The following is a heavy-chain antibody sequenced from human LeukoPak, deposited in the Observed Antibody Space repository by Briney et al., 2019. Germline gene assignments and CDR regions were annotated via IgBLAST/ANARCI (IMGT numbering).Heavy chain of an antibody. CDR3: AKGESIFEY. Sequence: GGSLRLSCAASGFSFSSYAMSWVRQAPGKGLEWVSAITDSDTSTYYADSVKGRFTISRENSKNTLYLQMNSLRAEDTAVYYCAKGESIFEYWGQGTLVTVSS. CDR2: ITDSDTST. CDR1: GFSFSSYA. D-gene: IGHD3-10*01. J-gene: IGHJ4*02. V-gene: IGHV3-23*01.